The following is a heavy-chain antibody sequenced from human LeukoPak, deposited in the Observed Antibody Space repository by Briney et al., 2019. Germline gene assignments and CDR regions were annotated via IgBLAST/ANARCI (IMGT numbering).Heavy chain of an antibody. CDR1: GFTFSSYW. Sequence: GGSLRLSCAASGFTFSSYWMHWVRHAPGKGLVWVSRINPDGSSTTYADSVKGRFTISRDNAKNTPYLQMNSLRDEDTAVYACARDRIAGTAYNWFDPWGQGTLVTVSS. J-gene: IGHJ5*02. CDR3: ARDRIAGTAYNWFDP. V-gene: IGHV3-74*03. D-gene: IGHD6-13*01. CDR2: INPDGSST.